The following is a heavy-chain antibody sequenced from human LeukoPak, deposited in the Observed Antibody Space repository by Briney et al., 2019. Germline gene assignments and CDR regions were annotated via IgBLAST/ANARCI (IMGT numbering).Heavy chain of an antibody. D-gene: IGHD1-26*01. CDR3: ARVGAKMVDY. J-gene: IGHJ4*02. V-gene: IGHV4-59*08. CDR1: GGSISSYY. CDR2: IYYSGST. Sequence: PSETLSLTCTVSGGSISSYYWSWIRQPPGKGLEWTGYIYYSGSTNYNPSLKSRVTISVDTSKNQFSLKLSSVTAADTAVYYCARVGAKMVDYWGQGTLVTVSS.